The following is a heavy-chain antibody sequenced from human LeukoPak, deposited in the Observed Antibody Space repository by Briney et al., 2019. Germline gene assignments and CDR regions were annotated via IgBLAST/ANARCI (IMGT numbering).Heavy chain of an antibody. CDR1: GGSISSTNW. J-gene: IGHJ4*02. Sequence: PSGTLSLICGVSGGSISSTNWWTWVRQPPGKGLEWIGEVHLDGRTNYNPSLESRLTMSVDLSENHISLKLTSVTAADTTVYYCAREGGFYRPLDYTGQGTAVTVSS. V-gene: IGHV4-4*02. CDR2: VHLDGRT. D-gene: IGHD3-3*01. CDR3: AREGGFYRPLDY.